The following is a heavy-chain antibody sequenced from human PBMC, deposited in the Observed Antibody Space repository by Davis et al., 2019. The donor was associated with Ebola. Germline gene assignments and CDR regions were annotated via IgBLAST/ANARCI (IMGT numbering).Heavy chain of an antibody. CDR1: GFSVSDKY. Sequence: GESLKISCVGSGFSVSDKYMSWVRQAPGKGLEWVACIGSSAGYIYYADSVKGRFTVSRDNAKNSLYLQMNSLRDEDTALYYCARGTPMVTTTCDYWGQGAQVTVSS. D-gene: IGHD4/OR15-4a*01. CDR2: IGSSAGYI. CDR3: ARGTPMVTTTCDY. V-gene: IGHV3-21*06. J-gene: IGHJ4*02.